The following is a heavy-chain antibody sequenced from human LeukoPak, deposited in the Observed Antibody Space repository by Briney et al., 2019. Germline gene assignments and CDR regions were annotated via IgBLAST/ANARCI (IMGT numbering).Heavy chain of an antibody. CDR1: GFTLSSYG. V-gene: IGHV3-48*04. CDR3: AKDPDTYGSGNYDY. D-gene: IGHD3-10*01. J-gene: IGHJ4*02. Sequence: GGSLRLSCAASGFTLSSYGMSWVRQAPGKGLEWVSYISSSGSTIYYADSVKGRFTISRDNAKNSLYLQMNSLRADDTAVYYCAKDPDTYGSGNYDYWGQGTLVTVSS. CDR2: ISSSGSTI.